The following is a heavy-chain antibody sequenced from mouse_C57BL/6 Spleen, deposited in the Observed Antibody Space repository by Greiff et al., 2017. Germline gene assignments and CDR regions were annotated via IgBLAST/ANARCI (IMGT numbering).Heavy chain of an antibody. CDR2: IHPSDSDT. Sequence: VQLKQPGAELVKPGASVKVSCKASGYTFTSYWMHWVKQRPGQGLEWIGRIHPSDSDTNYNQKFKGKATLTVDKSSSTAYMQLSSLTSEDSAVYYCASPYDGYPFAYWGQGTLVTVSA. J-gene: IGHJ3*01. V-gene: IGHV1-74*01. CDR3: ASPYDGYPFAY. CDR1: GYTFTSYW. D-gene: IGHD2-3*01.